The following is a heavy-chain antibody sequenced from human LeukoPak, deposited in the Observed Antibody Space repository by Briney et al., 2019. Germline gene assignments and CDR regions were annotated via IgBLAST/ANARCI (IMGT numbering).Heavy chain of an antibody. D-gene: IGHD2-15*01. CDR3: ARDRCSGGSCYLDY. CDR2: ISSSSSTI. J-gene: IGHJ4*02. V-gene: IGHV3-48*01. CDR1: GFTFSRYS. Sequence: GGSLRLSCAASGFTFSRYSMNWVRRAPGKGLEWVSYISSSSSTIYYADSVKGRFTISRDNAKNSLYLQMNSLRAEDTAVYYCARDRCSGGSCYLDYWGQGTLVTVSS.